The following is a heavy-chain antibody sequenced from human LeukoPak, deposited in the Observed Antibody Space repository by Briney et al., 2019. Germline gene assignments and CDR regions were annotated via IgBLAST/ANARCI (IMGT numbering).Heavy chain of an antibody. CDR3: ARDVNVVVTAIPFDY. V-gene: IGHV1-18*04. CDR2: INPNSGNT. Sequence: ASVKVSCKASGYTFTGYYMHWVRQAPGQGLEWMGWINPNSGNTNYAQKLQGRVTMTTDTSTSTAYMELRSLRSDDTAVYYCARDVNVVVTAIPFDYWGQGTLVTVSS. CDR1: GYTFTGYY. D-gene: IGHD2-21*02. J-gene: IGHJ4*02.